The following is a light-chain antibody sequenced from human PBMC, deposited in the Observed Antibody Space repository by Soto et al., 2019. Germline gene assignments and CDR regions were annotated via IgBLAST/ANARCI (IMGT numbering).Light chain of an antibody. J-gene: IGKJ1*01. CDR3: QQYDKYPWT. CDR2: KAS. V-gene: IGKV1-5*03. Sequence: DIQMTQSTSSLSAAVGDRVPITCRASQSIRDWLAWYQQKPGKAPKFLIYKASSLESGVPSRFRGSGSGTEFTLTISSLQADDFATYYCQQYDKYPWTFCRGTKVEVK. CDR1: QSIRDW.